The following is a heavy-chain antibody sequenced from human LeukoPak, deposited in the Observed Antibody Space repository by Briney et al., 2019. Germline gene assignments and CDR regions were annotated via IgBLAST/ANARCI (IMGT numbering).Heavy chain of an antibody. D-gene: IGHD6-13*01. CDR1: GYTFTSYD. J-gene: IGHJ4*02. V-gene: IGHV1-8*01. CDR2: MNHNSGNT. Sequence: ASVKVSCKASGYTFTSYDMNWVRQAPGQGLEWMGWMNHNSGNTGYAQKFQGRVTMTRNISISTAYMELSSLRSEDTAVYYCARLCSWYGVYYFDYWGQGTLVTVSS. CDR3: ARLCSWYGVYYFDY.